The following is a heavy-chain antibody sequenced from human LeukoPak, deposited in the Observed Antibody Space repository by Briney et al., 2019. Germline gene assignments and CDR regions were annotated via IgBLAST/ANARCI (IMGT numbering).Heavy chain of an antibody. CDR3: ARAGYSSGWSYWFDP. CDR2: LYYSGST. D-gene: IGHD6-19*01. V-gene: IGHV4-39*07. Sequence: SETLSLTCTVSGGSISSRSYYWGWIRQPPGKGLEWIGSLYYSGSTNYNPSLKSRVTISVDTSKNQFSLKLSSVTAADTAVYYCARAGYSSGWSYWFDPWGQGTLVTVSS. J-gene: IGHJ5*02. CDR1: GGSISSRSYY.